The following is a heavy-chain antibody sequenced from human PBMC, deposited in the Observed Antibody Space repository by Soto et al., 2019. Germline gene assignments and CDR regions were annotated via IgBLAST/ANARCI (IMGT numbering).Heavy chain of an antibody. CDR3: ARSSYTTGGNWFDP. J-gene: IGHJ5*02. CDR1: GGSVSSGSYY. Sequence: SETLSLTCTVSGGSVSSGSYYWSWIRQPPGKGLEWIGYIYYSGSTNYNPPLKSRVTISVDTSKNQFSLKLSSVTAADTAVYYCARSSYTTGGNWFDPWGQGTLVTVSS. CDR2: IYYSGST. D-gene: IGHD4-17*01. V-gene: IGHV4-61*01.